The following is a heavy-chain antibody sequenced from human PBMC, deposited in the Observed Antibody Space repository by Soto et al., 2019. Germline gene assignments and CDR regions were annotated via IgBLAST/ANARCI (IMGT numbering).Heavy chain of an antibody. Sequence: QVQLVQSGAAVRQPASSVKVSCKTSGGTFSSYAISWVRQAPGQGLEWMGGIVPIVDTSTYAQKFQGRVTITADESTGTAYMELSSLRSDDTAIYYCVRVVAIPGYPDNWGQGTLVTVSS. V-gene: IGHV1-69*12. D-gene: IGHD5-12*01. CDR1: GGTFSSYA. CDR2: IVPIVDTS. CDR3: VRVVAIPGYPDN. J-gene: IGHJ4*02.